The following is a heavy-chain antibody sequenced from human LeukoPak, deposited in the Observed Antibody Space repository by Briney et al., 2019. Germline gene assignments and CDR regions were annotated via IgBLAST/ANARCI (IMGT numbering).Heavy chain of an antibody. J-gene: IGHJ4*02. Sequence: ETLSLTCAVYGGSFSGYYWSWIRQAPGKGLEWVSAISGSGDTYYADSVKGRFTISRDNSKNTLYLRMNSLRAEDTAVYYCATTGYSSRNYWGQGTLVTVSS. CDR3: ATTGYSSRNY. CDR2: ISGSGDT. D-gene: IGHD6-13*01. V-gene: IGHV3-23*01. CDR1: GGSFSGYY.